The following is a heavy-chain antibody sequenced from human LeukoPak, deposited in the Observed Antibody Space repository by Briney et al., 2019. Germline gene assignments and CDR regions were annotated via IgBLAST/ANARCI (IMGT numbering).Heavy chain of an antibody. D-gene: IGHD3-22*01. CDR3: VKYSYSSSGYSDFQH. J-gene: IGHJ1*01. CDR2: ISGDGSDK. V-gene: IGHV3-30-3*02. CDR1: GFTFSSYA. Sequence: GGSLRLSCAASGFTFSSYAMHWVRQVPGKGLDWVAFISGDGSDKFYVDSVKGRFTISRDNSRNTVYLQMNTLRPEDTAVYLCVKYSYSSSGYSDFQHWGQGTLVTVSS.